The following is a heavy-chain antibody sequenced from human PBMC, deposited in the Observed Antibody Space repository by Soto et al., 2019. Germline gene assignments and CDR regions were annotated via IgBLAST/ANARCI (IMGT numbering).Heavy chain of an antibody. V-gene: IGHV3-23*01. CDR2: ISGSGGST. Sequence: GGSLRLSCAASGFTFSSYAMSWVRQAPGKGLEWVSAISGSGGSTNYADSVKGRFTISRDNSKNTLYLQMNSLRAEDTAVYYCAKDGGAYYYDSSGYNYWGQGTLVTVSS. J-gene: IGHJ4*02. CDR1: GFTFSSYA. CDR3: AKDGGAYYYDSSGYNY. D-gene: IGHD3-22*01.